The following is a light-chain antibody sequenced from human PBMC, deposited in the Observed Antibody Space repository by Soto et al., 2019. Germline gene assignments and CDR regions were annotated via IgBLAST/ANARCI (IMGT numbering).Light chain of an antibody. V-gene: IGLV8-61*01. CDR2: STN. J-gene: IGLJ2*01. CDR1: SGSVSSSYY. CDR3: VLYLGSGFSI. Sequence: QTVVTQEPSLSVSPGGTVTLTCSLSSGSVSSSYYPSWYLQTPGQAPRTLIYSTNTRSSGVPDRFSGSILGNKAALTITGAKADDVADYYCVLYLGSGFSIFGGGTKLTVL.